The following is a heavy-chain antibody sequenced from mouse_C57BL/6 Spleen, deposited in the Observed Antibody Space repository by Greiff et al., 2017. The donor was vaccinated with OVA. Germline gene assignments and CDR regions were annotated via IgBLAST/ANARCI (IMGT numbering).Heavy chain of an antibody. CDR1: GYTFTSYW. D-gene: IGHD2-3*01. Sequence: QVQLQQPGAELVRPGSSVKLSCKASGYTFTSYWMHWVKQRPIQGLEWIGNIDPSDSATHYNQKFKNKATLTVDKSSSTAYMQLSSLTSEDSAGYDCARADGYASFDYWGQGTTLTVSS. J-gene: IGHJ2*01. V-gene: IGHV1-52*01. CDR3: ARADGYASFDY. CDR2: IDPSDSAT.